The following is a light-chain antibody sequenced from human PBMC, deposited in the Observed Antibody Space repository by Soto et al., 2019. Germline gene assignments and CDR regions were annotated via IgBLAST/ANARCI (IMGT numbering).Light chain of an antibody. V-gene: IGKV3-11*01. CDR2: AAS. Sequence: EIVLTQSPATLSLSPGDRATLSCRASQSIGTYVNWFQQKPGQPPRLLIYAASTRVTGIPDRISGSGSVTDFSLTISSLEPEDSAVYYCQQNSNLQATFGQGTKVEIK. CDR3: QQNSNLQAT. CDR1: QSIGTY. J-gene: IGKJ1*01.